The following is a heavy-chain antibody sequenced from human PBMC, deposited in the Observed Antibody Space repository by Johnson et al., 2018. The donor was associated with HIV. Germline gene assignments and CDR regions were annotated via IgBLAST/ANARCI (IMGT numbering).Heavy chain of an antibody. CDR1: GFIFSSYA. CDR3: ARGRKTVTTVRPSAFDI. CDR2: ISYDGSEK. J-gene: IGHJ3*02. V-gene: IGHV3-30*09. D-gene: IGHD4-17*01. Sequence: QVQLVESGGGVVQPGRSLRLSCAASGFIFSSYAMHWVRQAPGKGLEWVAVISYDGSEKYFAESVKCRFAISRDSSKNTLYLQMNSLRAEDTAVYYCARGRKTVTTVRPSAFDIWGQGTMVTVSS.